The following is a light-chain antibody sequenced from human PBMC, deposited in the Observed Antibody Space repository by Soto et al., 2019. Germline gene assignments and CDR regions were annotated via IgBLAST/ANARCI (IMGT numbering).Light chain of an antibody. CDR2: DAS. V-gene: IGKV1-5*01. Sequence: PSTLFASVGEKLTITCRASQSMRRWLAWYQEKPWKGSKLLIYDASSLESGVPSRFSCSGSGTEFTLTISSLQPDEFATDLRQQYKSYTPTVGQGTRLGIK. CDR3: QQYKSYTPT. CDR1: QSMRRW. J-gene: IGKJ5*01.